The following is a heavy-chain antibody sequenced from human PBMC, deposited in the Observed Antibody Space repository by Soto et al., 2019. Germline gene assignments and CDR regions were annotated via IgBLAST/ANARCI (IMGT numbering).Heavy chain of an antibody. Sequence: QVQLQESGPGLVKPSGTLSLTCAVSGGSISSSNWGSWVRQPPGKGLEWIGEIYHSGSSKYIPSLTSRGTISVDKSKNQCSLRLRSVTAADTAVYYCASVRGGYYYGMDVCGQGTTVTVSS. CDR2: IYHSGSS. V-gene: IGHV4-4*02. J-gene: IGHJ6*02. CDR1: GGSISSSNW. CDR3: ASVRGGYYYGMDV. D-gene: IGHD3-10*02.